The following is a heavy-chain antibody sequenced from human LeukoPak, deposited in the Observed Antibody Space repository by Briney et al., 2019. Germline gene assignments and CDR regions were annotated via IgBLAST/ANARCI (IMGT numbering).Heavy chain of an antibody. J-gene: IGHJ4*02. V-gene: IGHV3-30*02. Sequence: PGGSLRLSCAASAFSFSTYAMHWVRQAPGKGLEWVAYMQYDGTNIHYADSVRGRFAISRDNSKNTLYLQMNSLRAEDTAVYYCARAHYDFWSVAARWGQGTLVTVSS. D-gene: IGHD3-3*01. CDR2: MQYDGTNI. CDR1: AFSFSTYA. CDR3: ARAHYDFWSVAAR.